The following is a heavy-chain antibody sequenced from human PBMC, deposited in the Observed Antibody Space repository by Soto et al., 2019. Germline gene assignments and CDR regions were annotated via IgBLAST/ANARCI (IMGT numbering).Heavy chain of an antibody. J-gene: IGHJ4*02. CDR1: GGSISSYY. V-gene: IGHV4-59*08. D-gene: IGHD3-9*01. Sequence: QVQLQESGPGLVKPSETLSLTCTVSGGSISSYYWSWIRQPPGKGLEWIGYIYYSGSTNYNPSLKSRVTISVDTSKNQFSLKLSSVTAADTAVYYCARGGLRYFAVAPSGVYYFDYWGQGTLVTVSS. CDR2: IYYSGST. CDR3: ARGGLRYFAVAPSGVYYFDY.